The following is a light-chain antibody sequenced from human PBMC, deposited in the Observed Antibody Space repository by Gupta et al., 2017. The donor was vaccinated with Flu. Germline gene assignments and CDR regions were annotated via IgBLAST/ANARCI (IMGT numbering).Light chain of an antibody. CDR2: SNN. V-gene: IGLV1-44*01. J-gene: IGLJ3*02. CDR1: SSNIGSNT. CDR3: ATWDDSLNGVV. Sequence: SVMTPPPSASGTPGQRVAISCSGSSSNIGSNTLNWYQQLPGTAPKLLIYSNNQRPSGVPDRFSGSKSGTSASLAISGLQSDDEADYYCATWDDSLNGVVFGGGTKLTVL.